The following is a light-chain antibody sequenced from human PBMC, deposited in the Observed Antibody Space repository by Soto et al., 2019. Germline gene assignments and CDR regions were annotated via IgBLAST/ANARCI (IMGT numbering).Light chain of an antibody. J-gene: IGKJ5*01. CDR3: MQSTQLPPT. V-gene: IGKV2D-29*02. CDR1: RILLHITGETF. CDR2: EVS. Sequence: DVVMTQTPLSLSVAPGQPASISWNSTRILLHITGETFLFWYLQKPGQSPQLLIYEVSTRVSGVPDRFSGSGSGTDFTLEISRVETDDVGIYYCMQSTQLPPTFGQGTRLEIK.